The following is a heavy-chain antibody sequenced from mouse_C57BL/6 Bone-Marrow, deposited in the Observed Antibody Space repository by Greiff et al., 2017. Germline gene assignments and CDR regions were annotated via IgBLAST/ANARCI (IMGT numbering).Heavy chain of an antibody. J-gene: IGHJ2*01. Sequence: QVQLKESGAELVRPGASVKLSCKASGYTFTDYYINWVKQRPGQGLEWIARIYPGSGNTYYNEKLKGKATLTAEKSSSTAYLQLSSLTSEDAAVYFCARRGSSGTFDYWGQGTTLTVSS. CDR2: IYPGSGNT. CDR3: ARRGSSGTFDY. D-gene: IGHD3-2*02. V-gene: IGHV1-76*01. CDR1: GYTFTDYY.